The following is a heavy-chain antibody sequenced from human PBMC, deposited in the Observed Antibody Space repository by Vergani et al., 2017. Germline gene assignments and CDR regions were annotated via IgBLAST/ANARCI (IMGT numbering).Heavy chain of an antibody. J-gene: IGHJ6*03. V-gene: IGHV3-74*01. Sequence: EVQLVESGGGLVQPGGSLRLSCTASGFTFSNYWMQWVRQAPGKGLMWVSRINGDGDSASYADSVKGRFTISRDNAKNTLYLQMDSLRAEDTAVYYCARDGWELRDYFYYMDVWGKGTTVTVSS. D-gene: IGHD1-26*01. CDR2: INGDGDSA. CDR3: ARDGWELRDYFYYMDV. CDR1: GFTFSNYW.